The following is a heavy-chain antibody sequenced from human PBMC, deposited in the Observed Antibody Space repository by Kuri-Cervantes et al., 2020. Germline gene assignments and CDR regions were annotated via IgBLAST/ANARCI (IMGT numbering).Heavy chain of an antibody. CDR3: ARQESPGWLRFDYYYYYMDV. Sequence: SQTLSLTCAVSGYSISSGYYWGWIRQPPGKGLEWIGSIYYSGSTYYNPSLKSRVTISVDTSKNQFSLKLSSVTAADTAVYYCARQESPGWLRFDYYYYYMDVWGKGTTVTVSS. J-gene: IGHJ6*03. CDR1: GYSISSGYY. CDR2: IYYSGST. V-gene: IGHV4-38-2*01. D-gene: IGHD5-12*01.